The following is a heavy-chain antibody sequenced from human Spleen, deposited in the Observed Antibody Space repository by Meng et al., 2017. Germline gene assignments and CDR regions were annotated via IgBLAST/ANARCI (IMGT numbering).Heavy chain of an antibody. J-gene: IGHJ4*02. CDR3: ARSGSWYGLDY. V-gene: IGHV4-34*01. Sequence: SETLSLTCAVYGGSFRGYYWSWVRQSPGKGLEWIGDIDPTGGTHYNPSLKSRVTISLDTSKNHFSLRLSSVTAADTAMYYCARSGSWYGLDYWGQGTQVTVSS. CDR2: IDPTGGT. D-gene: IGHD6-13*01. CDR1: GGSFRGYY.